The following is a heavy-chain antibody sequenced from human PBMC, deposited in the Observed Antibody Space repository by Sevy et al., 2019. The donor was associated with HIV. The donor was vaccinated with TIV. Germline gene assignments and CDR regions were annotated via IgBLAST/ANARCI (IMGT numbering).Heavy chain of an antibody. J-gene: IGHJ4*02. V-gene: IGHV3-15*01. D-gene: IGHD3-10*01. CDR3: THNGAGSGLPRD. CDR1: GFTFNNAW. Sequence: GGSLRLSCAASGFTFNNAWMSWVRQAPGKGLEWVGRIKSKTDGGRIDYAEPVKGRFTISRDDSKNTLYLQMDSLKIEDTAVYYCTHNGAGSGLPRDWGQGTLVTVSS. CDR2: IKSKTDGGRI.